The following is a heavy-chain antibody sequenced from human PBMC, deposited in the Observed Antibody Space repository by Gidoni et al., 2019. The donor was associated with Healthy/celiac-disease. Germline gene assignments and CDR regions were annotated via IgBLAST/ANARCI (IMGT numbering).Heavy chain of an antibody. Sequence: EVQLVESGGGLVQPGGSLRLSCAASGFTFSSYAMRWVRQAPGKGLEWVSAISGSGGSTYYADSVKGRFTISRDNSKNTLYLQMNSLRAEDTAVYYCAKCGAKWLLLPRYYYYGMDVWGQGTTVTVSS. J-gene: IGHJ6*02. V-gene: IGHV3-23*04. D-gene: IGHD3-22*01. CDR2: ISGSGGST. CDR3: AKCGAKWLLLPRYYYYGMDV. CDR1: GFTFSSYA.